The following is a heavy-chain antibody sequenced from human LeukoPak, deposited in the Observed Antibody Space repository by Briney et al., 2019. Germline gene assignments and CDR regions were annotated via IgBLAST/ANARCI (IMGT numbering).Heavy chain of an antibody. Sequence: GASVKVSCKASGYIFTGYYMHWVRQAPGQGLEWMGWINPNSGGTNYAQKFQGRVTMTRDTSISTAYMELSRLRSDDTAVYYCARDGPRVSSGYYYGMTSGAKGPRSPSP. CDR3: ARDGPRVSSGYYYGMTS. CDR1: GYIFTGYY. J-gene: IGHJ6*02. D-gene: IGHD3-22*01. CDR2: INPNSGGT. V-gene: IGHV1-2*02.